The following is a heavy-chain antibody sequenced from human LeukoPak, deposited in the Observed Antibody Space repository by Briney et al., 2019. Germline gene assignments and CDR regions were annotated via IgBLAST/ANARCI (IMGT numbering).Heavy chain of an antibody. D-gene: IGHD1-1*01. CDR2: INPNSGGT. J-gene: IGHJ6*02. V-gene: IGHV1-2*02. CDR1: GYTFTSYG. CDR3: ARGWPGTFDYYYYGMDV. Sequence: ASVKVSCKASGYTFTSYGISWVRQAPGQGLEWMGWINPNSGGTNYAQKFQGRVTMTRDTSISTAYMELSRLRSDDTAVYYCARGWPGTFDYYYYGMDVWGQGTTVTVSS.